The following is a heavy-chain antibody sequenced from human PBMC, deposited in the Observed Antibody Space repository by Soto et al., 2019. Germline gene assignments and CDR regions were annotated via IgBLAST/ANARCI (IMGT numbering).Heavy chain of an antibody. CDR3: ARDQSGSYGWLDP. J-gene: IGHJ5*02. V-gene: IGHV1-3*01. CDR1: GYTFTGYA. D-gene: IGHD1-26*01. Sequence: ASVKVSCKASGYTFTGYAIHWVRQAPGHRLEWMGWINAGNGNTKYSQKFQGRVTITRDTSASTTYMELSSLRSEDTAVYYCARDQSGSYGWLDPWGQGTLVTVSS. CDR2: INAGNGNT.